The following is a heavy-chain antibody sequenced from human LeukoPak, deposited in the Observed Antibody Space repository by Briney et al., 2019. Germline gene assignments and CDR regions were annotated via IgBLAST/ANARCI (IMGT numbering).Heavy chain of an antibody. CDR2: ISAYNGNT. V-gene: IGHV1-18*04. J-gene: IGHJ5*02. Sequence: GASVKVSCKASGYTFTGYYMHWVRQAPGQGLEWMGWISAYNGNTNYAQKLQGRVTMTTDTSTSTAYMELRSLRSDDTAVYYCAREGSGSYPSGSSDPWGQGTLVTVSS. CDR3: AREGSGSYPSGSSDP. D-gene: IGHD3-10*01. CDR1: GYTFTGYY.